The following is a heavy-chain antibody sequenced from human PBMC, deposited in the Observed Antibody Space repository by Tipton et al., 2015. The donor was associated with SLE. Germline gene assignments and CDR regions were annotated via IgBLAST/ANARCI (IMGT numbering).Heavy chain of an antibody. CDR2: INHSGST. V-gene: IGHV4-59*12. D-gene: IGHD2-21*02. CDR1: GGSISSYY. Sequence: TLSLTCTVSGGSISSYYWSWIRQPPGKRLEWIGEINHSGSTNYNPSLKGRVTMPVDTSKHQFSLKVSSVTAADTAVYYCARDKGDSRDHWGQGTLVTVSS. CDR3: ARDKGDSRDH. J-gene: IGHJ4*02.